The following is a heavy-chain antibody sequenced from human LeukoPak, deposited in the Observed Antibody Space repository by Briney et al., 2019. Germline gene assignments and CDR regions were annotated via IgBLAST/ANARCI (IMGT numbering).Heavy chain of an antibody. Sequence: GGSLRLSCAASGFTFSSYWMTWVRQAPGKGLEWVANIKQDGSEKYYRDSVKGRFTISRDNAKNSLYLQMNSLRAEDTAVYYCARQIGAWGYYYDSSGFDYWGQGTLVTVSS. CDR1: GFTFSSYW. V-gene: IGHV3-7*01. CDR2: IKQDGSEK. J-gene: IGHJ4*02. CDR3: ARQIGAWGYYYDSSGFDY. D-gene: IGHD3-22*01.